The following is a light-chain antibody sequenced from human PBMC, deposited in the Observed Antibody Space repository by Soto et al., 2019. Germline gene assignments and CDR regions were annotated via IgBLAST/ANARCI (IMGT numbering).Light chain of an antibody. V-gene: IGKV3-11*01. Sequence: EIVLTQSPVTLSLSPGERATLSCRASQSFRGLLAWYQKKPGQAPRVLIYDAYNRATGIPPRFSGSGAGTDFTLTISSLEPEDSAVYYCQQRHMWPITFGQGTRLEIK. J-gene: IGKJ5*01. CDR3: QQRHMWPIT. CDR2: DAY. CDR1: QSFRGL.